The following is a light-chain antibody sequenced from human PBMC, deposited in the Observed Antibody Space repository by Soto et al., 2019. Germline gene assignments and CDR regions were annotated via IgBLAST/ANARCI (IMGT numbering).Light chain of an antibody. V-gene: IGKV3-11*01. Sequence: EIVLTQSPATLSLSPGERATLSCRASQSVSSYLAWYQQKPGQAPRLLIYDASNRATGIPARFSGSGSGTDFTLTISSLEPEDFAVYCCQQRSNWPLTFCGGNKVEIK. J-gene: IGKJ4*01. CDR1: QSVSSY. CDR2: DAS. CDR3: QQRSNWPLT.